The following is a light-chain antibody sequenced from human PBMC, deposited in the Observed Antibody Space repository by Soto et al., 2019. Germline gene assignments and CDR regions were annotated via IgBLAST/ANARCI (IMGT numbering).Light chain of an antibody. J-gene: IGLJ1*01. Sequence: QSVLTQPASVSGSPGQSFTISCTGTSSDVGGYNYVSWFQQHPGKAPKLLIYEVNNRPSRISNRFSGSKSGNTASLTISGLQAEDEADYYCSSYTSSNTLVFGTGTKVTVL. CDR1: SSDVGGYNY. CDR3: SSYTSSNTLV. CDR2: EVN. V-gene: IGLV2-14*01.